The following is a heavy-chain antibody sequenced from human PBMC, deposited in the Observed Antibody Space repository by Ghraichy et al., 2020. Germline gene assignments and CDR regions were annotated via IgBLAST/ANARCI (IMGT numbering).Heavy chain of an antibody. J-gene: IGHJ4*02. CDR3: AKASTGDPWGDFDY. CDR2: ISYDGSNK. D-gene: IGHD7-27*01. CDR1: GFTFSSYG. Sequence: GESLNISCAASGFTFSSYGMHWVRQAPGKGLEWVAVISYDGSNKYYADSVKGRFTISRDNSKNTLYLQMNSLRAEDTAVYYCAKASTGDPWGDFDYWGQGTLVTVSS. V-gene: IGHV3-30*18.